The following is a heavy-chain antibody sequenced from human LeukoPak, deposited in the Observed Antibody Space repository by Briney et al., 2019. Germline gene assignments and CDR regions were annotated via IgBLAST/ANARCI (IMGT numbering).Heavy chain of an antibody. Sequence: HPGGSLRLSCAASGFTFSSYAMSWVRQAPGKGLEWVSAISGSGGSTYYADSVKGRFTISRDNSKNTLYLQMNSLRAEDTAVYYCAKAGDDSSGYEFDYWGQGTLVTVSS. CDR3: AKAGDDSSGYEFDY. CDR1: GFTFSSYA. V-gene: IGHV3-23*01. J-gene: IGHJ4*02. CDR2: ISGSGGST. D-gene: IGHD3-22*01.